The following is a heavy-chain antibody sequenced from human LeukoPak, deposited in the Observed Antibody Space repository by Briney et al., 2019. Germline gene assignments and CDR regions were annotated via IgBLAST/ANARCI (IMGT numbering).Heavy chain of an antibody. CDR2: ISVRSNYI. V-gene: IGHV3-21*01. Sequence: GGSLRLSCAASGFTVSSNYMSWVRQAPGKGLEWVSSISVRSNYIYYADSVRGRFRISRDDARDSLYLQMNSLRAEDTAVYYCVRLRRNSDTSGFYYYYDFWGQGTLVTVSS. D-gene: IGHD3-22*01. J-gene: IGHJ4*02. CDR3: VRLRRNSDTSGFYYYYDF. CDR1: GFTVSSNY.